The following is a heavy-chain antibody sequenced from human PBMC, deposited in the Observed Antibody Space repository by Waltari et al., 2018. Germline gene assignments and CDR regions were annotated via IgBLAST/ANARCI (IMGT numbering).Heavy chain of an antibody. V-gene: IGHV3-23*01. CDR3: ARLRSGWRIDY. CDR2: ISGTGSST. CDR1: GFTFSSYA. D-gene: IGHD6-19*01. Sequence: EVQLLESGGGLVQPGGSLRLSCAASGFTFSSYAMAWVRQAPGKGLEWVSVISGTGSSTYYAGSVTGHFTISRDNSNNTLYLQMKSLRAVATAIYYCARLRSGWRIDYWGQGTLVTVSS. J-gene: IGHJ4*02.